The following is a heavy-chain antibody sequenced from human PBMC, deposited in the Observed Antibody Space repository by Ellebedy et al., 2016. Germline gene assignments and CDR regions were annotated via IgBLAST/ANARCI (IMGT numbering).Heavy chain of an antibody. V-gene: IGHV3-48*01. Sequence: GGSLRLXXAASGFTFSSYSMNWVRQAPGKGLEWVSYISSSSSTIYYADSVKGRFTISRDNAKNSLYLQMNSLRAEDTAVYYCARDEGLVGTSYYDFWSGYYTGNNDLMDVWGKGTTVTVSS. CDR3: ARDEGLVGTSYYDFWSGYYTGNNDLMDV. D-gene: IGHD3-3*01. CDR2: ISSSSSTI. J-gene: IGHJ6*03. CDR1: GFTFSSYS.